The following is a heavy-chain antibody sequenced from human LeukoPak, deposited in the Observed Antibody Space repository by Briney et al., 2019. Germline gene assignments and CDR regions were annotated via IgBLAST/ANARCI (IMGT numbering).Heavy chain of an antibody. D-gene: IGHD4-17*01. Sequence: SETLSLTCAVSGYSISSGYYWGWIRQPPGKGLEWIGSIYHSGSTYYNPSLKSRVTISVDTSKNQFSLKLGSVTAADTAVYYCARPTTTVTIYDAFDIWGQGTTVTVSS. CDR1: GYSISSGYY. CDR3: ARPTTTVTIYDAFDI. V-gene: IGHV4-38-2*01. J-gene: IGHJ3*02. CDR2: IYHSGST.